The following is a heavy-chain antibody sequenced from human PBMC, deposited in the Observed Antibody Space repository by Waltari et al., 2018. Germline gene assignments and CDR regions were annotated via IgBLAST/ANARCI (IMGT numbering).Heavy chain of an antibody. CDR2: ISHSAKT. D-gene: IGHD3-10*01. J-gene: IGHJ5*02. V-gene: IGHV4-38-2*02. CDR1: SYSIRSGYF. CDR3: VRDLGGSGNSWFDA. Sequence: QVQLQESGPGLARPSETLSLTCAVSSYSIRSGYFWGWIRPPPGKGLHWIGSISHSAKTYYNPSLKSRVSMSVETSKNLFARKVTSVTAADTATYYCVRDLGGSGNSWFDAWGQGTLVIVSS.